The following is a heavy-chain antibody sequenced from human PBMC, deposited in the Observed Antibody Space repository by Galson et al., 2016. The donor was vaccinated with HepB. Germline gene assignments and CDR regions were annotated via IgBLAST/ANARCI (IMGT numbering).Heavy chain of an antibody. CDR3: AKSGKHLWSIDY. Sequence: SLRLSCAASGFSFSSYNMDWVRRAPGKGLEWVSYISRTGETFYYADSVKGRFTITRDTAKNLLYLQMNSLRAEDMAVYYCAKSGKHLWSIDYWGQGALVTVSS. J-gene: IGHJ4*02. CDR2: ISRTGETF. CDR1: GFSFSSYN. V-gene: IGHV3-48*01. D-gene: IGHD5-18*01.